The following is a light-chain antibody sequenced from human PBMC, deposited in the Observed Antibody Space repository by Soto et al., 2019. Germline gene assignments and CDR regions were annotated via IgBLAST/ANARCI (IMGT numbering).Light chain of an antibody. Sequence: QSALTQPASVSGSLGQSITISCTGTSSDVGGYNFVSWYQQYPGKAPKLVIYEVSNRPSGVSSRFSGSKSGNTASLTISGLQAEDEADYYCSSYTSSITWVFGGGTSSPS. CDR2: EVS. CDR1: SSDVGGYNF. CDR3: SSYTSSITWV. J-gene: IGLJ3*02. V-gene: IGLV2-14*01.